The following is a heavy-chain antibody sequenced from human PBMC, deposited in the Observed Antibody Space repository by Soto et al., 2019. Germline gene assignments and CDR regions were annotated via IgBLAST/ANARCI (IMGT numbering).Heavy chain of an antibody. J-gene: IGHJ4*02. CDR2: IYYSGST. CDR3: ARHRSSLGVTRFEY. D-gene: IGHD3-22*01. CDR1: GGSISSYY. Sequence: SETLSLTCAASGGSISSYYWSWIRQPPGKGLEWIGYIYYSGSTDYNPSLKSRVTISVDTSKNQFSLKLSSVTAADTAVYYCARHRSSLGVTRFEYWGQGTMVTVSS. V-gene: IGHV4-59*01.